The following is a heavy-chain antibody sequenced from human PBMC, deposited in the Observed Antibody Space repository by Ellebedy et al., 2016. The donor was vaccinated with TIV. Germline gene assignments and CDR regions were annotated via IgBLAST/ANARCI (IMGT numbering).Heavy chain of an antibody. CDR2: ISYDESNI. J-gene: IGHJ3*02. CDR1: GFTFSRYG. V-gene: IGHV3-30*03. D-gene: IGHD6-13*01. Sequence: PGGSLRLSCAPSGFTFSRYGMHWVRQAPGKGLDWVAGISYDESNIYYADSVKGRFTISRDNSKNTLYLQMNSLRPDDTAVYYCAREESEGRSSLHDAFDIWGQGTVVTVSS. CDR3: AREESEGRSSLHDAFDI.